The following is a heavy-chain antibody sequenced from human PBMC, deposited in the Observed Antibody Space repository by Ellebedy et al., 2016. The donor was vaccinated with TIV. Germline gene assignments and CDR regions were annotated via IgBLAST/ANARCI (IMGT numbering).Heavy chain of an antibody. CDR2: ISGNNGNT. CDR1: GYTFTNYG. V-gene: IGHV1-18*01. Sequence: AASVKVSCKASGYTFTNYGITWVRQAPGQGLEWMGWISGNNGNTNYAQKLQGRVTMTTDTSTSTAYMELRSLRPDDTAVYYCARADWNPAYWGQGILVTVSS. CDR3: ARADWNPAY. D-gene: IGHD1-1*01. J-gene: IGHJ4*02.